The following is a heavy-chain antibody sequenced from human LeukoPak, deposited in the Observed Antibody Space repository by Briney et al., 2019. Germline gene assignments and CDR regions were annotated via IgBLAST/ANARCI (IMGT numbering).Heavy chain of an antibody. J-gene: IGHJ6*03. Sequence: PGGSLRLSCAASGFTFSNYWMSWVRQAPGKGLEWVANIKPDGSDKYYVDSVKGRFTISRDNAEFSLYLQMNSLRAEDTAVYYCARRANYYYYYMDVWGKGTTVTISS. CDR2: IKPDGSDK. CDR1: GFTFSNYW. CDR3: ARRANYYYYYMDV. V-gene: IGHV3-7*01.